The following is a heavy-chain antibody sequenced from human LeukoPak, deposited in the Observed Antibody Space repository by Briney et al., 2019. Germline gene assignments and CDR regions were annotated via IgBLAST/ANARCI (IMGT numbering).Heavy chain of an antibody. V-gene: IGHV4-34*01. J-gene: IGHJ4*02. CDR3: ARGAGIRIY. CDR2: INHSGST. Sequence: SETLSLTCAVYGGSFSGCYWSWIRQPPGKGLEWIGEINHSGSTNYNPSLKSRVTISVDTSKNQFSLKLSSVTAADTAVYYCARGAGIRIYWGQGTLVTVSS. D-gene: IGHD6-13*01. CDR1: GGSFSGCY.